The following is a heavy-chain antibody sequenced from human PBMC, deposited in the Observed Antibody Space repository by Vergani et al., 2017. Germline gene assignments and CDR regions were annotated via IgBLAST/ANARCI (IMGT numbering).Heavy chain of an antibody. D-gene: IGHD3-10*01. CDR2: ISAYNGNT. CDR1: GYTFTSYG. J-gene: IGHJ3*02. Sequence: QAQLGQSDSEVKKPGASVKVSCKASGYTFTSYGISWVRQAPGQGLEWMGWISAYNGNTNYAQKLQGRVTMTTDTSTSTAYMELRSLRSDDTAVYYCARGFYGSGSWPLGAFDIWGQGTMVTVSS. V-gene: IGHV1-18*04. CDR3: ARGFYGSGSWPLGAFDI.